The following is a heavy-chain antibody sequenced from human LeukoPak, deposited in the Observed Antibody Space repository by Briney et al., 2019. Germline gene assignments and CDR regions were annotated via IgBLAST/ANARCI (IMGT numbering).Heavy chain of an antibody. CDR2: INSDGSST. Sequence: PGGSLRLSCAASGFTFSSYWMHWVRQAPGKGLVWVSRINSDGSSTSYADSVKGRFTVSRDNSKNTLYLQMNSLRVEDTAVYYCARDSATGYYSDYWGQGTLVTVSS. D-gene: IGHD3-9*01. V-gene: IGHV3-74*01. CDR3: ARDSATGYYSDY. J-gene: IGHJ4*02. CDR1: GFTFSSYW.